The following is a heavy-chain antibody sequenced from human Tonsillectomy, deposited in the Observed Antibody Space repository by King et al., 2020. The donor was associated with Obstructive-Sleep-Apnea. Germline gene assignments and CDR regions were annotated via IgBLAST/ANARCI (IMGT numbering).Heavy chain of an antibody. CDR2: INHSGST. V-gene: IGHV4-34*01. D-gene: IGHD6-13*01. CDR1: GGSFSGYY. CDR3: ARAVIAAAGTWAYYYYGMDV. J-gene: IGHJ6*02. Sequence: VQLQQWGAGLLKPSETLSLTCAVYGGSFSGYYWSWIRQPPGKGLEWIGEINHSGSTNYNPSLKSRVTISVDTSKNQFSLKLSSVTAADTAVYYCARAVIAAAGTWAYYYYGMDVWGQGTTVTVSS.